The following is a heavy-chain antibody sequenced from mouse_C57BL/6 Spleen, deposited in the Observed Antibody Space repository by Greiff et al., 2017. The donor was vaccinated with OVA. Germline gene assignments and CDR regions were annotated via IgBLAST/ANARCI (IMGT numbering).Heavy chain of an antibody. Sequence: VQLQESDAELVKPGASVKISCKVSGYTFTDHTIHWMKQRPEQGLEWIGYIYPRDGSTKYNEKFKGKATLTADKSSSTAYMQLNSLTSEDSAVYFCARNYYGSSYGFAYWGQGTLVTVSA. CDR3: ARNYYGSSYGFAY. CDR2: IYPRDGST. J-gene: IGHJ3*01. CDR1: GYTFTDHT. D-gene: IGHD1-1*01. V-gene: IGHV1-78*01.